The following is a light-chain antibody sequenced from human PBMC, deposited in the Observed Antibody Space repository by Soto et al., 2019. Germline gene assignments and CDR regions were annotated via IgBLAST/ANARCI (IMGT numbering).Light chain of an antibody. Sequence: QSVLTQPPSVSGAPGQRVTISCAGSSSNIGAGYDVHWYQQLPGTAPKVLIYGNINRPSGVPDRFSGSKSGTSASLAITGLQAEDEADYYCQSHDSSLTGAVFGGGTKLTVL. V-gene: IGLV1-40*01. J-gene: IGLJ3*02. CDR3: QSHDSSLTGAV. CDR2: GNI. CDR1: SSNIGAGYD.